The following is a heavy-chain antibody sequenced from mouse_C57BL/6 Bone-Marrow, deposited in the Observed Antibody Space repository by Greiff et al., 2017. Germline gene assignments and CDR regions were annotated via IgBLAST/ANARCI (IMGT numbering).Heavy chain of an antibody. CDR1: GYTFTSYW. J-gene: IGHJ1*03. V-gene: IGHV1-64*01. CDR3: ARGYYGSSYHWYFDV. CDR2: IHPNSGST. Sequence: VQLQQPGAELVKPGASVKLSCKASGYTFTSYWMHWVKQRPGQGLEWIGMIHPNSGSTNYNEKFKSKATLTVDKSSSTAYMQLSSLTSEDSAVYYCARGYYGSSYHWYFDVWGTGTTVTVSS. D-gene: IGHD1-1*01.